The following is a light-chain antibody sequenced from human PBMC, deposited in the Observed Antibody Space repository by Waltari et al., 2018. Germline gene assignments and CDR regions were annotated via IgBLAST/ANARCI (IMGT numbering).Light chain of an antibody. V-gene: IGKV3-15*01. J-gene: IGKJ2*01. CDR3: QHYNNWPYT. CDR1: QSVSRT. Sequence: DIVMTQPSATLSVSPGERATLSCSASQSVSRTLAWYQQKPGQAPLLLIYGASTRATGIPARFSGSGSGTEFTLTISSLQSEDFAVYYCQHYNNWPYTFGQGTKLEIK. CDR2: GAS.